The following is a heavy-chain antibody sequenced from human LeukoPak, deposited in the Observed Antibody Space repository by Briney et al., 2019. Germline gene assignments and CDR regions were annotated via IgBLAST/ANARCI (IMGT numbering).Heavy chain of an antibody. Sequence: AGGSLRLSCAASGFTFSSYAMSWVRQAPGKGLEWVSAISGSGGSTYYADSVKGRLTISRDNSKNTLYLQMNSLRAEDTAVYYCAKDLVYYDSSGYPSAFDIWGQGTMVTVSS. J-gene: IGHJ3*02. CDR1: GFTFSSYA. D-gene: IGHD3-22*01. CDR3: AKDLVYYDSSGYPSAFDI. V-gene: IGHV3-23*01. CDR2: ISGSGGST.